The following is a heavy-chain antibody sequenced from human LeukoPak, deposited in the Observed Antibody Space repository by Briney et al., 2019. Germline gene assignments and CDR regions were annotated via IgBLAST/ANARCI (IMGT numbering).Heavy chain of an antibody. CDR3: ASGGQYCTGGACYGD. CDR1: GFIVSSDY. V-gene: IGHV3-53*01. J-gene: IGHJ4*02. D-gene: IGHD2-8*02. CDR2: IYSGGST. Sequence: GGSLRLSCAASGFIVSSDYISWVRQTPGKGLEWVSVIYSGGSTFYADSVKGRFTISRDNSKNTVYLQMNSLRAEDTAVYYCASGGQYCTGGACYGDWGQGTLVTVSS.